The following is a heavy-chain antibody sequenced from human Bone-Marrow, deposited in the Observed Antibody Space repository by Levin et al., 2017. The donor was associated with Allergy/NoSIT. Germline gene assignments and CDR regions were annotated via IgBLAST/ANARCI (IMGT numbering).Heavy chain of an antibody. CDR2: IKEDGSQK. V-gene: IGHV3-7*03. CDR3: ARDTTLAGEA. D-gene: IGHD6-19*01. J-gene: IGHJ5*02. Sequence: ETLSLTCAASGFTFSSCWMSWVRQAPGKGLEWVANIKEDGSQKFYADSVKGRFTISRDNANNSLYLQMSYLGADDTAVYYCARDTTLAGEAWGQGTLVTVSS. CDR1: GFTFSSCW.